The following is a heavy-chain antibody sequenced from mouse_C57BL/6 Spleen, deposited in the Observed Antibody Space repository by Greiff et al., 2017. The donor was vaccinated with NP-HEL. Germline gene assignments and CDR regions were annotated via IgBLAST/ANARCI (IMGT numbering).Heavy chain of an antibody. V-gene: IGHV5-9*01. J-gene: IGHJ4*01. CDR2: LSGGGGNT. Sequence: EVKLMESGGGLVKPGGSLKLSCAASGFTFSSYTMSWVRQTPEQRLEWVATLSGGGGNTYYPDRVTGRFPISRENAKNTLYLQMSSLRSEDSALYYFARRDCYYGMDSWCQGTSVTVSS. CDR1: GFTFSSYT. CDR3: ARRDCYYGMDS.